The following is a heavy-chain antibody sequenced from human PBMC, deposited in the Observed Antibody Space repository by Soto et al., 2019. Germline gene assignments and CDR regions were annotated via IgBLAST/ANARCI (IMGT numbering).Heavy chain of an antibody. CDR1: GGTFSSYA. V-gene: IGHV1-69*13. CDR3: ADWGYGANYGMDV. D-gene: IGHD4-17*01. CDR2: IIPIFGTA. J-gene: IGHJ6*02. Sequence: ASVKVSCKASGGTFSSYAISWVRQAPGQGLEWMGGIIPIFGTANYAQKFQGRVTITADESTSTAYMELSSLRSEDTAVYYCADWGYGANYGMDVWGQGTTVTVSS.